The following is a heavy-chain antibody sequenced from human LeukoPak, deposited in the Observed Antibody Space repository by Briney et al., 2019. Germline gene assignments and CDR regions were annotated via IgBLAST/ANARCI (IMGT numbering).Heavy chain of an antibody. CDR3: ARDKRGYYGSGSFDY. CDR2: INWNAGST. CDR1: GFTFDDYG. V-gene: IGHV3-20*04. J-gene: IGHJ4*02. Sequence: GGSLRLSCAASGFTFDDYGMSWVRQAPGKGLEWVSGINWNAGSTGYADSVKGRFTISRDNAKNSLYLQMNSLRAEDTALYYCARDKRGYYGSGSFDYWGQGTLVTVSS. D-gene: IGHD3-10*01.